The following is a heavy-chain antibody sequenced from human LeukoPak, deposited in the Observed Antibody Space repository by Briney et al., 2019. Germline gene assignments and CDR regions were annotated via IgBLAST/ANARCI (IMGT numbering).Heavy chain of an antibody. V-gene: IGHV3-30*18. Sequence: GGSLRLSCAASGFTFSSYGMHWVRQAPGKGLGWVAVISYDGSNKYYAGSVKGRFTISRDNSKNTLYLQMNSLRAEDTAVYYCAKDPQAFTIFGVPYGMDVWGQGTTVTVSS. CDR1: GFTFSSYG. CDR2: ISYDGSNK. J-gene: IGHJ6*02. CDR3: AKDPQAFTIFGVPYGMDV. D-gene: IGHD3-3*01.